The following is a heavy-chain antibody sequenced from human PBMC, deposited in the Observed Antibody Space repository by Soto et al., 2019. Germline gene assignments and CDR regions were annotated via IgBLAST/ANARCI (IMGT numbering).Heavy chain of an antibody. CDR1: GGSISTYF. CDR3: ARDFPDTWSPDAFDI. CDR2: INYSGNT. Sequence: SETLSLTCTVSGGSISTYFWSWIRQPPGKGPEWLGYINYSGNTNYNPSLKNRATMSIDTSKKEFSLKLRSVTATDTAVYYCARDFPDTWSPDAFDIWGQGTMVTVSS. V-gene: IGHV4-59*01. D-gene: IGHD2-15*01. J-gene: IGHJ3*02.